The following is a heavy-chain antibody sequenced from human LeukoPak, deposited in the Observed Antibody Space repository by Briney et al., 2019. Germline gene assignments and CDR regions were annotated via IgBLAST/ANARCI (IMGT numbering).Heavy chain of an antibody. V-gene: IGHV1-2*02. CDR2: INPNSGDT. D-gene: IGHD4-17*01. CDR1: GYTFTGYY. CDR3: ATYGDRVECFDY. Sequence: GASVKVSCKASGYTFTGYYMHWVQQAPGQGLEWMGWINPNSGDTNYAQKFQGRVTMTRDTSISTAYMELSRLRSDDTAVYYCATYGDRVECFDYWGQGTLVTVSS. J-gene: IGHJ4*02.